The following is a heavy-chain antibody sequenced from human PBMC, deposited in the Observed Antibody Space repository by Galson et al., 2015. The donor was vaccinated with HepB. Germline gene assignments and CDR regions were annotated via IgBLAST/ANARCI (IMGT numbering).Heavy chain of an antibody. Sequence: SVKVSCKASGFTFTSSAMQWVRQARGQRLEWIGWIVVGSGNTNYAEKFQERVTITRDMSTSTAYMELSSLRSEDTAVYYCAAGLSGVAAPFDPWGQGTLVTVSS. V-gene: IGHV1-58*02. CDR1: GFTFTSSA. CDR2: IVVGSGNT. CDR3: AAGLSGVAAPFDP. D-gene: IGHD6-6*01. J-gene: IGHJ5*02.